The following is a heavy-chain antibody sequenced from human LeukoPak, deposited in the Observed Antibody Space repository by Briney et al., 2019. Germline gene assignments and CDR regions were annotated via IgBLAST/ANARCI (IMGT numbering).Heavy chain of an antibody. V-gene: IGHV3-30*02. CDR2: IRYDGNNK. D-gene: IGHD1-1*01. CDR3: AKDYGVTGTGGAWLDP. J-gene: IGHJ5*02. CDR1: GFPFSRYG. Sequence: GGSLRLSCAASGFPFSRYGMHWVRQAPGKGVEWVAFIRYDGNNKNHADSVKGRFTISRDNSKNILYFQMNSLRPEDTSMYYCAKDYGVTGTGGAWLDPWGQGTLVTVSS.